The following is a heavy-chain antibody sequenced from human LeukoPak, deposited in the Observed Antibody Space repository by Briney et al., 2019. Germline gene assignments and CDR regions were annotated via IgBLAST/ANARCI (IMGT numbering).Heavy chain of an antibody. J-gene: IGHJ1*01. CDR1: GYSISSGYY. Sequence: SETLSLTCTVSGYSISSGYYWGWIRQPPGKGLEWIGSIYHSGSTYYNPSLKSRVTISVDTSKNQFSLKLSSVTAADTAVYYCARVGCSGGSCYSEYFQHWGQGTLVTVSS. CDR3: ARVGCSGGSCYSEYFQH. CDR2: IYHSGST. D-gene: IGHD2-15*01. V-gene: IGHV4-38-2*02.